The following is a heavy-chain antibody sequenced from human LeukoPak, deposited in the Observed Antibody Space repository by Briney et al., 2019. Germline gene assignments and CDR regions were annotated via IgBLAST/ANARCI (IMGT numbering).Heavy chain of an antibody. Sequence: GGSLRLSCAASGFTFTNYAMTWVRQAPGKGLEWVSTITIGGTTYHADSVKGRFTISRDNSKNTLYLQMNSLRPEDTAVYSCAKDSRTGSPRAFDSWGQGTLVIVSS. CDR3: AKDSRTGSPRAFDS. CDR2: ITIGGTT. D-gene: IGHD1-26*01. V-gene: IGHV3-23*01. J-gene: IGHJ4*02. CDR1: GFTFTNYA.